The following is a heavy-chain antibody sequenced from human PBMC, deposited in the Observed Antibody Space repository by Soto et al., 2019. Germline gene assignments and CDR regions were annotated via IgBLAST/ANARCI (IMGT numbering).Heavy chain of an antibody. V-gene: IGHV3-7*01. CDR3: ARDIGFDYVN. CDR2: IKEDGSEI. J-gene: IGHJ4*02. Sequence: WGSXRLSWSFSVFNVMIYCISLFRQAPGKGLEWVASIKEDGSEIYYLHSVRGRFSISRDSAGNAFQLTMNYLSAEDTGVYFCARDIGFDYVNWGQGTLV. CDR1: VFNVMIYC. D-gene: IGHD3-16*01.